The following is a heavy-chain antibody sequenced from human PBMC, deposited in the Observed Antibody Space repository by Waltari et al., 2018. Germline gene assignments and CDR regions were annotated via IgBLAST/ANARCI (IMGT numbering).Heavy chain of an antibody. J-gene: IGHJ4*02. V-gene: IGHV4-34*01. CDR3: ARVHLVYDFWSGYPYPLDYFDY. D-gene: IGHD3-3*01. Sequence: QVQLQQWGAGLLKPSETLSLTCAVYGVSFSGYYWSWIRQPPGQGLEGIGEINHSGSTNYNPSLKSRVTISVDTSKNQFSLKLSSVTAADTAVYYCARVHLVYDFWSGYPYPLDYFDYWGQGTLVTVSS. CDR1: GVSFSGYY. CDR2: INHSGST.